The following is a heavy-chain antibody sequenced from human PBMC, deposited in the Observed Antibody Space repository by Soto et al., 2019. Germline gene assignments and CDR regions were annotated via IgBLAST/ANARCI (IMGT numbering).Heavy chain of an antibody. V-gene: IGHV1-69*13. CDR1: GGTFSSYA. Sequence: GASVKVSCKASGGTFSSYAISWVRQAPGQGLEWMGGIIPIFGTANYAQKFQGRVTITADESTSTAYMELSSLRSEDTAVYYCARGFNHSSSWYQGNWFDPWGQGTLVTVSS. CDR2: IIPIFGTA. D-gene: IGHD6-13*01. J-gene: IGHJ5*02. CDR3: ARGFNHSSSWYQGNWFDP.